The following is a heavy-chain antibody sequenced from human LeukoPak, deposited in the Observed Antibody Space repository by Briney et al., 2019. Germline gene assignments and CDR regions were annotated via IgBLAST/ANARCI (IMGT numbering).Heavy chain of an antibody. CDR1: GYSISSGYY. CDR3: ARDLGHGGDSDY. V-gene: IGHV4-38-2*02. CDR2: ISHTGSA. Sequence: PSETLSLTCAVSGYSISSGYYWGWIRPPPGKGLEWIGSISHTGSASSNPSLKSRVTISLDTSKNQFSLKLTSVTATDTAVYYCARDLGHGGDSDYWGQGTLVTVSS. D-gene: IGHD4-23*01. J-gene: IGHJ4*02.